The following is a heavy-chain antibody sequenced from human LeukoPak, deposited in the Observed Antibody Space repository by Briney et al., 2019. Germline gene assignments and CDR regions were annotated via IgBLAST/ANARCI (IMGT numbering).Heavy chain of an antibody. Sequence: SETLSLTCTVSGGSISSSSYYWGWIRQPPGKGLEWIGSIYYSGSTYYNPSLKSRVTISVDTSKNQFSLKLSSVTAADTAVYYCASPRATWIQLWLDPYWGQGTLVTVSS. CDR1: GGSISSSSYY. D-gene: IGHD5-18*01. V-gene: IGHV4-39*01. J-gene: IGHJ4*02. CDR2: IYYSGST. CDR3: ASPRATWIQLWLDPY.